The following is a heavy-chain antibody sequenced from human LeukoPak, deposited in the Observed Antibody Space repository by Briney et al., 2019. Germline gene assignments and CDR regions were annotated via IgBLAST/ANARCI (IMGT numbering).Heavy chain of an antibody. D-gene: IGHD4-17*01. J-gene: IGHJ3*02. CDR3: ALGLRNDAFDI. CDR2: IYTSGST. V-gene: IGHV4-4*07. CDR1: GGSISSYY. Sequence: PSETLSLTCTVSGGSISSYYWSWIRQPAGKGLEWIGRIYTSGSTNYNPSLKSRVTISVDRSKNQFSLKLSSVTAADTAVYYRALGLRNDAFDIWGQGTMVTVSS.